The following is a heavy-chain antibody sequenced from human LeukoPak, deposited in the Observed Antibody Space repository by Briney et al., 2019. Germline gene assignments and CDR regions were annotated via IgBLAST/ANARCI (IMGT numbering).Heavy chain of an antibody. J-gene: IGHJ4*02. CDR1: GGSFSGYY. Sequence: SETLSLTCAVYGGSFSGYYWSWIRQPPGKGLEWIGEINHSGSTNYNPSLKSRVTISVDTSKNQFSLELSSVTAADTAVYYCARMAGGWTLYFDYWGQGTLVTVSS. CDR3: ARMAGGWTLYFDY. V-gene: IGHV4-34*01. D-gene: IGHD6-19*01. CDR2: INHSGST.